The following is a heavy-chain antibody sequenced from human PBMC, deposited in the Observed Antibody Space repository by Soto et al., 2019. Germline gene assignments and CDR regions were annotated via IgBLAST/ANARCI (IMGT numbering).Heavy chain of an antibody. CDR3: ARYSSSWFGRIDY. V-gene: IGHV3-33*01. CDR1: GFTFSSYG. J-gene: IGHJ4*02. D-gene: IGHD6-13*01. Sequence: QVQLVESGGGVVQPGRSLRLSCAASGFTFSSYGMHWVRQAPGKGLEWVAVIWYDGSNKYYADSVKGRFTISRDNSKNTLYQQMNSLRAEDTAVYYCARYSSSWFGRIDYWGQGTLVTVSS. CDR2: IWYDGSNK.